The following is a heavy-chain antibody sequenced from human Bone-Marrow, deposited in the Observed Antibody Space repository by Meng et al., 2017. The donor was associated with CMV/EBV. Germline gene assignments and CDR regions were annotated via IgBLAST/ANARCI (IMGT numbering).Heavy chain of an antibody. CDR2: ISTYNGNT. J-gene: IGHJ6*02. CDR1: GTTSISQG. Sequence: ASVKVSCKASGTTSISQGISWVRQAPGQGLEGMGWISTYNGNTNFAQRVQGRVILTTDTSTSTAYMELRSLRADDTAVYFCAMGRPGPADLCRYYFYGMDVWGQGTKVTVSS. CDR3: AMGRPGPADLCRYYFYGMDV. D-gene: IGHD2-2*01. V-gene: IGHV1-18*01.